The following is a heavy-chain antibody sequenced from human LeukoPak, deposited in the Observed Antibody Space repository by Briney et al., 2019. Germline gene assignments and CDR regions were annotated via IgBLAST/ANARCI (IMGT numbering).Heavy chain of an antibody. CDR3: ARDRSSSWYKDFDY. J-gene: IGHJ4*02. V-gene: IGHV4-39*07. CDR2: IDYSGST. CDR1: NGSISSSRYF. D-gene: IGHD6-13*01. Sequence: SETLSLTCSVSNGSISSSRYFWGWIRQPPGKGLEWIGSIDYSGSTYYNPSHKSRVTISVDTSKSHFSLDLSSVTAADTAVYYCARDRSSSWYKDFDYWGQGTLVTVSS.